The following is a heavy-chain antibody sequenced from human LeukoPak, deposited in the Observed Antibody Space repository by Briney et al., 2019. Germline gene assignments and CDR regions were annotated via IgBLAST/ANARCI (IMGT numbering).Heavy chain of an antibody. CDR3: AKTPRDYTDFNWYFDL. V-gene: IGHV3-30*02. CDR2: IWYDGSNK. CDR1: GFTFSSYG. D-gene: IGHD3/OR15-3a*01. Sequence: GGSLRLSCAASGFTFSSYGMHWVRQAPGKGLEWVAVIWYDGSNKYYSDSLRGQFTISRDNSKNTLYLQMNSLRAEDTAVYYCAKTPRDYTDFNWYFDLWGRGTLVSVSS. J-gene: IGHJ2*01.